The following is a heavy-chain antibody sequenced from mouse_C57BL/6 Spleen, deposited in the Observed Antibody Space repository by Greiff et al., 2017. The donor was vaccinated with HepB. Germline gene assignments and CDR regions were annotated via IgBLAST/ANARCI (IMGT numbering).Heavy chain of an antibody. CDR2: IWGDGST. CDR1: GFSLTSYG. D-gene: IGHD2-12*01. Sequence: VKVVESGPGLVAPSQSLSITCTVSGFSLTSYGVSWVRQPPGKGLEWLGVIWGDGSTNYHSALISRLSISKDNSKSQVFLKLNSLQTDDTATYYCAKPARPYDGGAMDYWGQGTSVTVSS. J-gene: IGHJ4*01. V-gene: IGHV2-3*01. CDR3: AKPARPYDGGAMDY.